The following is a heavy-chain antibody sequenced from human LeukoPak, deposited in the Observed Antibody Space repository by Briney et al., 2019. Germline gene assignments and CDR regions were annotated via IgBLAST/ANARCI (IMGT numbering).Heavy chain of an antibody. J-gene: IGHJ3*02. CDR3: ARQPSRDAFDI. Sequence: GESLKISCKGSGYRFTSYWIAWVRQMPGKGLEWMGSIYPGDSDTRYSPSFQGQVTISVDKSISTAYLQWTSLKASDTAMYYCARQPSRDAFDIWGQATMVTVSS. CDR1: GYRFTSYW. V-gene: IGHV5-51*01. CDR2: IYPGDSDT.